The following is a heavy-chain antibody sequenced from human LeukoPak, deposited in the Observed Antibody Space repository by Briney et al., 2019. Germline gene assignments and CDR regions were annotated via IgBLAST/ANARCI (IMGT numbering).Heavy chain of an antibody. D-gene: IGHD1-20*01. J-gene: IGHJ6*02. CDR2: IYYSGST. Sequence: SETLSLTCTVSGGCISSSSYYWGGIRQPPGKGLEWIGSIYYSGSTYYNPSLKSRVTISVDTSKNQFSLKLSSVTAADTAVYYCARLGYNWNHYYYGMDVWGQGTTVTVSS. CDR1: GGCISSSSYY. V-gene: IGHV4-39*01. CDR3: ARLGYNWNHYYYGMDV.